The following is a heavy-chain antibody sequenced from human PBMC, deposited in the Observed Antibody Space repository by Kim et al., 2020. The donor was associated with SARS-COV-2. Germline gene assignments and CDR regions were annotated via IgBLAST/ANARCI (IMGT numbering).Heavy chain of an antibody. Sequence: GGSLRLSCTASGFTFGDYAMSWFRQAPGKGLEWVGFIRSKAYGGTTEYAASVKGRSTISRDDSKSNAYLQMNSLKTEATAVYYCTREEGHSSSWYTRKDYFDYWGQGTLVTVSS. CDR1: GFTFGDYA. D-gene: IGHD6-13*01. CDR2: IRSKAYGGTT. CDR3: TREEGHSSSWYTRKDYFDY. J-gene: IGHJ4*02. V-gene: IGHV3-49*03.